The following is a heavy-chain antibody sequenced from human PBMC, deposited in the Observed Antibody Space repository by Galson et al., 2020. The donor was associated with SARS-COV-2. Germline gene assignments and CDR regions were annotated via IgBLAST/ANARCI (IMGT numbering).Heavy chain of an antibody. Sequence: GGSLRLSCAASGFTFSSYGMHWVRQAPGKGLEWVAVICSDGSNKYYADSVKGRFTISRDNSKNTLYLQMNSLRAEDTAVYYRAKALLGGYSYGGVWFDPWGQGTLVTVSS. D-gene: IGHD5-18*01. CDR1: GFTFSSYG. V-gene: IGHV3-33*06. CDR2: ICSDGSNK. J-gene: IGHJ5*02. CDR3: AKALLGGYSYGGVWFDP.